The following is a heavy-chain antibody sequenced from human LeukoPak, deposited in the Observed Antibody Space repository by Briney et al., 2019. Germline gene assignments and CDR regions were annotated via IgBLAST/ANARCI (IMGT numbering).Heavy chain of an antibody. Sequence: SETLSLTCAVYGGSFSHYYWTWIRQPPGKGLEWIGEINHSGTTNYNPSLKSRVTISVDTSKNQFSLKLRSVTAADSAVYYCARIGAHYYYSYMDVWGKGTTVTVSS. CDR2: INHSGTT. CDR3: ARIGAHYYYSYMDV. J-gene: IGHJ6*03. CDR1: GGSFSHYY. V-gene: IGHV4-34*01.